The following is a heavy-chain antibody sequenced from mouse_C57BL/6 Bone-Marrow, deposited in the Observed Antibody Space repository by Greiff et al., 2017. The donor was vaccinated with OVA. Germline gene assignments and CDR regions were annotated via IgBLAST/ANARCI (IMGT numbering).Heavy chain of an antibody. D-gene: IGHD3-1*01. CDR2: IHPNSGST. CDR1: GYTFTSYW. Sequence: VQLQQPGAELVKPGASVKLSCKASGYTFTSYWMHWVKQRPGQGLEWIGMIHPNSGSTNYNEKFKSKATLTVDKSSSTAYMQLSSLTSEDSAVYFYARESRATFPFAYWGQGTLVTVSA. J-gene: IGHJ3*01. V-gene: IGHV1-64*01. CDR3: ARESRATFPFAY.